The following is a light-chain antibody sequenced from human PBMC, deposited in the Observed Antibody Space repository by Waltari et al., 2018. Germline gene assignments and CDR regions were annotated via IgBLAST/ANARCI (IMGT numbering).Light chain of an antibody. CDR2: QVS. Sequence: EVVLTQSPLSLTVTLGQPASFSCRSAEGLGYNDGHTYLNWFHHRPGQSPRRLIYQVSKRDSGVPDRFIGYGAGTDFTLRISRVQPEDVGIYFCMQATHWPVTFGQGTRLEIK. CDR3: MQATHWPVT. J-gene: IGKJ5*01. V-gene: IGKV2-30*01. CDR1: EGLGYNDGHTY.